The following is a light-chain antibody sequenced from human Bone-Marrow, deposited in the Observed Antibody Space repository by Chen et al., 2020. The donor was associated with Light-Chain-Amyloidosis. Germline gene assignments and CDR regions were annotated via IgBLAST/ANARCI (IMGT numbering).Light chain of an antibody. CDR2: GSS. V-gene: IGKV3-20*01. CDR3: QQYGTSPLT. Sequence: EIVLMQSPGTLALSPGEGANLSCRASQTISSNYLTWYQQKFGQAPGLLIYGSSSRATGIPDRFTGSGSGTDFTLTINRLEPEDFAMYYCQQYGTSPLTFGGGTKVEIK. J-gene: IGKJ4*01. CDR1: QTISSNY.